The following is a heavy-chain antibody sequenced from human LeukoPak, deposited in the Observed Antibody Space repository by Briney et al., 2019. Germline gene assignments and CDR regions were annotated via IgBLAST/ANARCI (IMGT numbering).Heavy chain of an antibody. Sequence: PSETLSLTCADYGGSFSGYYWSWIRQPPGKGLEWIGEINHSGSTNYNPSLKSRVTISVDTSKNQFSLKMSSVTAADTAVYFCARHSSTGLAYWGQGTLVTVSS. CDR3: ARHSSTGLAY. V-gene: IGHV4-34*01. CDR2: INHSGST. J-gene: IGHJ4*02. CDR1: GGSFSGYY. D-gene: IGHD1-1*01.